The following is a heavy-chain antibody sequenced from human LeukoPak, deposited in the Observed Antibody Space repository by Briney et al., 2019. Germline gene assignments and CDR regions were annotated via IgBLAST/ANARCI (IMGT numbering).Heavy chain of an antibody. V-gene: IGHV1-2*02. J-gene: IGHJ4*02. D-gene: IGHD5-12*01. Sequence: ASVRVSCKASGYTFTGYYMHWVRQAPGQGLEWMGWINPDNGGTNYAQKFQGRVTMTRDMSISTAYMELSRLRSDDTAVYYCARDPSNSGYDYLYYFDYWGQGTLVTVSS. CDR2: INPDNGGT. CDR1: GYTFTGYY. CDR3: ARDPSNSGYDYLYYFDY.